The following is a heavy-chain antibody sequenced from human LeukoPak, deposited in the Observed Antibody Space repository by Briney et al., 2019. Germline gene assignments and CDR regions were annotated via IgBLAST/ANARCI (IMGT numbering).Heavy chain of an antibody. CDR2: ISWNSGSI. CDR3: AKGALHDYFDY. Sequence: GGSLRLSCAASGFTFDDYAMHWVRQAPGKGLEWVSGISWNSGSIGYADSVKGRFTISRDNAKNSLYLQMNSLRAEDTALYYCAKGALHDYFDYWAREPWSPSPQ. V-gene: IGHV3-9*01. CDR1: GFTFDDYA. D-gene: IGHD4-11*01. J-gene: IGHJ4*02.